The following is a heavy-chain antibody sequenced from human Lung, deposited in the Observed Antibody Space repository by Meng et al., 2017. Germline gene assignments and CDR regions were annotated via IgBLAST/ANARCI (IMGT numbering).Heavy chain of an antibody. D-gene: IGHD1-1*01. CDR2: ISIIGHNT. Sequence: VQRLESGGGLVHAGGSLSISCAVSGFTFSNSAMSWVRQAPGKGLEWVSGISIIGHNTYYADSVKGRFTISRDNSRNTLYLQMNSLSAEDTAIYDCAKEEVPNDYWGQGTLVTVSS. CDR1: GFTFSNSA. J-gene: IGHJ4*02. CDR3: AKEEVPNDY. V-gene: IGHV3-23*01.